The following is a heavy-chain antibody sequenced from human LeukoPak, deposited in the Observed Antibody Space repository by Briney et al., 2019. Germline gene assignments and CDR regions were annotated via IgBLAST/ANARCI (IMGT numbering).Heavy chain of an antibody. Sequence: ASVKVSCKASGYTFTSYYMHWVRQAPGQGLEWMGIINPSGGSTSYAQKFQGRVTMARDTSTSTVYMELSSLRSEDTAVYYCARGYCSSTSCYAFDYWGQGTLVTVSS. CDR2: INPSGGST. CDR1: GYTFTSYY. V-gene: IGHV1-46*01. J-gene: IGHJ4*02. CDR3: ARGYCSSTSCYAFDY. D-gene: IGHD2-2*01.